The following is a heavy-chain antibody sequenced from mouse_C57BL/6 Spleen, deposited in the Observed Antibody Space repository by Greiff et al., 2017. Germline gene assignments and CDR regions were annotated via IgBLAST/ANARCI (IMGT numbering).Heavy chain of an antibody. Sequence: EVQLQQSGPGLVKPSQSLSLTCSVTGYSITSGYYWNWIRQFPGNKLEWMGYISYDGSNNYNPSLKNRISITRDTSKNQFFLKLNSVTTEDTATYYCARVPLYGNYGWYYFDYWGQGTTLTVSS. V-gene: IGHV3-6*01. CDR2: ISYDGSN. CDR3: ARVPLYGNYGWYYFDY. J-gene: IGHJ2*01. D-gene: IGHD2-1*01. CDR1: GYSITSGYY.